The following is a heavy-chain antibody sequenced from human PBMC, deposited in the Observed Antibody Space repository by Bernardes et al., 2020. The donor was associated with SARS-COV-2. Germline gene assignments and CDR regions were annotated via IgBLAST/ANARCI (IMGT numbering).Heavy chain of an antibody. CDR2: ISGDDGTT. V-gene: IGHV1-18*01. Sequence: ASVKVSCKASGYTFTSYGISWVRQAPGQGLEWMGWISGDDGTTTYAQKFHGRVTMTTDTSTSTAYMELRSLRSDDTAVYYCATVVGYSYGGGWFDPWGQGTLVTVSS. J-gene: IGHJ5*02. CDR1: GYTFTSYG. D-gene: IGHD5-12*01. CDR3: ATVVGYSYGGGWFDP.